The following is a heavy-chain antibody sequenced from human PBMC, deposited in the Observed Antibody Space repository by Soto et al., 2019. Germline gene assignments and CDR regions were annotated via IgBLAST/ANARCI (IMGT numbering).Heavy chain of an antibody. D-gene: IGHD6-19*01. V-gene: IGHV1-3*01. CDR3: ARAPGYSSGWYCWFDP. CDR1: GYTFTSYA. CDR2: INAGNGNT. Sequence: QVQLVQSGAEVKKPGASVKVSCKASGYTFTSYAMHWVRQAPGQRLEWMGWINAGNGNTKYSQKFQGRVTITRDTYASTAYMELSSLRSEDTAVDYCARAPGYSSGWYCWFDPWGQGTLVTVSS. J-gene: IGHJ5*02.